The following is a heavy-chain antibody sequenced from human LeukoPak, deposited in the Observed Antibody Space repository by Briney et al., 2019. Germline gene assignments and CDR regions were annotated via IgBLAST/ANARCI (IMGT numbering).Heavy chain of an antibody. CDR2: IYYRGST. CDR3: ARGAPPQN. J-gene: IGHJ4*02. V-gene: IGHV4-59*12. CDR1: GGSISSYY. Sequence: SETLSLTCTVSGGSISSYYWSWIRQPPGKGLEWIGYIYYRGSTNYNPSLKSRATISVDTSKKHFSLKLTSVTAADTAVYYCARGAPPQNWGQGTLVTVSS.